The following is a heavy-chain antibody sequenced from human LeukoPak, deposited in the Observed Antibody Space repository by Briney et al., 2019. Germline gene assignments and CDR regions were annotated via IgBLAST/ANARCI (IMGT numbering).Heavy chain of an antibody. CDR1: GFTFSSYW. V-gene: IGHV3-74*01. CDR2: INSDGSST. D-gene: IGHD4-17*01. CDR3: ARAPDDYGDYSQFDP. Sequence: GGSLRLSCAASGFTFSSYWMHWVRQAPGKGLVWVSRINSDGSSTSYADSVKGRFTISRDNAKNTLYLQMSSLRAEDTAVYYCARAPDDYGDYSQFDPWGQGTLVTVSS. J-gene: IGHJ5*02.